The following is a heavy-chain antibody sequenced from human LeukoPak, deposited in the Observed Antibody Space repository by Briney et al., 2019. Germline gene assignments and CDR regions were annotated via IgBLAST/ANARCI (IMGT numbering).Heavy chain of an antibody. Sequence: PSETLSLTCTVSGGSISSGGYYWSWIRQPPGKGLEWVGSVYYSGNTYYNPSLKSRVTTSVDTSKNQFSLKLSSVTAADTAVYYCVRRRGLFDYWGQGTLVTVSS. V-gene: IGHV4-39*01. CDR1: GGSISSGGYY. D-gene: IGHD3-10*01. CDR2: VYYSGNT. J-gene: IGHJ4*02. CDR3: VRRRGLFDY.